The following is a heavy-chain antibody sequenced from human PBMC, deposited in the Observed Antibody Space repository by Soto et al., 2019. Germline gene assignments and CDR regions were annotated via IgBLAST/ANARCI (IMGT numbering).Heavy chain of an antibody. J-gene: IGHJ4*02. Sequence: PGGCMRLSCAASGFTLGNYEMDWVRQALGKGLEWISHISSSTGTIYYADSVKGRFTISRDNAYNSLFLQMNSLRAQDTAVYYCARGGFGDRWYLNYWGQGTLVTVSS. D-gene: IGHD3-10*01. CDR3: ARGGFGDRWYLNY. CDR1: GFTLGNYE. V-gene: IGHV3-48*03. CDR2: ISSSTGTI.